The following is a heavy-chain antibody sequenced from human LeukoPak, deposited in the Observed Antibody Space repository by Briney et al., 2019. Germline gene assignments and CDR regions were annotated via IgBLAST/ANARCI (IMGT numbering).Heavy chain of an antibody. CDR2: IYSGGST. D-gene: IGHD2/OR15-2a*01. V-gene: IGHV3-66*01. Sequence: GSLRLSCVASGFTVSTNYMSWVRQAPGKGLEWVSAIYSGGSTYYADSVKGRFTISRDNSKNTLYLQMNSLRAEDTAVYYCTRDVNFDYWGQGTLVTVSS. CDR1: GFTVSTNY. CDR3: TRDVNFDY. J-gene: IGHJ4*02.